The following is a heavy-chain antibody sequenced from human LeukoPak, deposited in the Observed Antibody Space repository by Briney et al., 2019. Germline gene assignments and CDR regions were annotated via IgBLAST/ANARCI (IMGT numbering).Heavy chain of an antibody. CDR2: SSAYNGNT. D-gene: IGHD3-10*01. CDR3: ARDLFGDPRGIDP. CDR1: GYTFTSYG. V-gene: IGHV1-18*01. Sequence: ASVTVSCKASGYTFTSYGISWVRQAPGQGLEWMGWSSAYNGNTNYAQKLQGRVTMTTDTSTSTAYMELRSLRSGDTAVYYCARDLFGDPRGIDPWGQGTLVTVSS. J-gene: IGHJ5*02.